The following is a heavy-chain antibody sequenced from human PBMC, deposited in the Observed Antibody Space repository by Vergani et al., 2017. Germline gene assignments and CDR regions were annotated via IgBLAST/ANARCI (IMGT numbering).Heavy chain of an antibody. J-gene: IGHJ5*02. CDR3: ARDDEPLNEKVYDILTGYPSSGWFDP. CDR1: GYTFTSYA. CDR2: INTNTGNP. D-gene: IGHD3-9*01. Sequence: QVQLVQSGSELKKPGASVKVSCKASGYTFTSYAMNWVRQAPGQGLEWMGWINTNTGNPTYAQGFTGRFVFSLDTSVSPAYLQISSLKAEDTAVYYCARDDEPLNEKVYDILTGYPSSGWFDPWGQGTLVTVSS. V-gene: IGHV7-4-1*02.